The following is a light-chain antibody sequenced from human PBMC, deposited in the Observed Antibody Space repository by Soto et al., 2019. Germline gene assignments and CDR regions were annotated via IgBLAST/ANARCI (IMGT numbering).Light chain of an antibody. V-gene: IGKV3-20*01. CDR2: GAS. CDR3: QQYDSSPFT. Sequence: EIVLTQSPGTLPLSPGERATLSCRASQSVSSSYLAWYQQKPGQAPRLLIYGASIRATGIPDRFSGSGSGTDFTLTISRLEPEDFAVYYCQQYDSSPFTCGPGTKVDIK. J-gene: IGKJ3*01. CDR1: QSVSSSY.